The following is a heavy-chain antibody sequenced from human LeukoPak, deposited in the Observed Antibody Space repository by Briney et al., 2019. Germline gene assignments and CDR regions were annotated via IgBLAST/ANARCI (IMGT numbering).Heavy chain of an antibody. V-gene: IGHV3-30*18. CDR2: ISYDGRNK. CDR1: GFTFSSYG. D-gene: IGHD6-6*01. J-gene: IGHJ4*02. CDR3: AKSIEYSSSSFDY. Sequence: GRSLRLSCTASGFTFSSYGMHWVRQAPGKGLEWVAVISYDGRNKYYGDSVKGRFTISRDNSKNTLYLQMNSLRAEDTAVYYCAKSIEYSSSSFDYWGQGTLVTVSS.